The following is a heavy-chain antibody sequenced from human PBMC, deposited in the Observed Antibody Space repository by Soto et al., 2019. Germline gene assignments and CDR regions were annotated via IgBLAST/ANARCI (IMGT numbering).Heavy chain of an antibody. J-gene: IGHJ6*02. CDR1: GGSISSGDYY. Sequence: QVQLQESGPGLVKPSQTLSLTCTVSGGSISSGDYYWSWIRQPPGKVLEWIGYIYYSGRTYYNPSLKRRVTISGETSMTQSHLKLSSVTAADTAVYYCARAYPVVTDVWGQGTTVTVYS. CDR2: IYYSGRT. CDR3: ARAYPVVTDV. V-gene: IGHV4-30-4*01. D-gene: IGHD2-2*02.